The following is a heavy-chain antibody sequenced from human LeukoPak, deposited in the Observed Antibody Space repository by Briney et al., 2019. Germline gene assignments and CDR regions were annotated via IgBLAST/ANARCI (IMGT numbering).Heavy chain of an antibody. CDR2: LDESGRP. Sequence: SETLSLTCSVSGGSIRSGDHHWAWVRQPPGKGLEFIGSLDESGRPYYNRPLKSRVSISGDTSGKQFSLNLTSVTAADTAVYFCARGAGYYYGSGSLYTAADLDYWGQGTLVTVSS. D-gene: IGHD3-10*01. V-gene: IGHV4-39*07. J-gene: IGHJ4*02. CDR1: GGSIRSGDHH. CDR3: ARGAGYYYGSGSLYTAADLDY.